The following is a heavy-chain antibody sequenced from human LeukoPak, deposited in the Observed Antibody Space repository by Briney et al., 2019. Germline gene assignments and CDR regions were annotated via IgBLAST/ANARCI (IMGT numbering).Heavy chain of an antibody. D-gene: IGHD2-15*01. CDR3: AQQLGYCSGGTCYFTY. CDR1: GSTFSSYA. CDR2: ISNSGGDT. Sequence: GSLRLSCAASGSTFSSYAMSWVRQAPGKGLEWVAAISNSGGDTFYSDSGKGRFTIARDNSKNTLYLQMNSLRVDDTAVYYCAQQLGYCSGGTCYFTYWGQGTLVTVSS. V-gene: IGHV3-23*01. J-gene: IGHJ1*01.